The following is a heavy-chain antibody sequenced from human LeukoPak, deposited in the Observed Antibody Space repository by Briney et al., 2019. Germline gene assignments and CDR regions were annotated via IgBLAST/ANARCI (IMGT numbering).Heavy chain of an antibody. CDR3: ATDRTGYGTSWYYFDY. CDR1: GYTFTDDY. D-gene: IGHD6-13*01. J-gene: IGHJ4*02. CDR2: VDPKDGET. V-gene: IGHV1-69-2*01. Sequence: GASVKVSCKVSGYTFTDDYMHWVQQAPGKGLEWMGLVDPKDGETAYAEKFQGRVTITADTSTDTVYMELTNLRSEDTALYYCATDRTGYGTSWYYFDYWGQGTLVTVSS.